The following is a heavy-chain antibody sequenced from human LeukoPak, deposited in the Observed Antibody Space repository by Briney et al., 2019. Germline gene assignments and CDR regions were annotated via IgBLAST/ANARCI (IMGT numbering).Heavy chain of an antibody. D-gene: IGHD2-15*01. Sequence: PGGSLRLSCAASVFTFSSYWMHWVRQAPGKGLVWVSRINSDGSSTSYADSVKGRFTISRDNAKNTLYLQMNSLRAEDTAVYYCASLGYCSGGSCDYWGQGALVTVSS. J-gene: IGHJ4*02. V-gene: IGHV3-74*01. CDR2: INSDGSST. CDR1: VFTFSSYW. CDR3: ASLGYCSGGSCDY.